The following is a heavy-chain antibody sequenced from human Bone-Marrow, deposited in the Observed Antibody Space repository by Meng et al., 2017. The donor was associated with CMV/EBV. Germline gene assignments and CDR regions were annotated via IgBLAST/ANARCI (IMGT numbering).Heavy chain of an antibody. Sequence: ASVKLSCKASGYTFTGYYMHWVRQAPGQGLEWMGWISPNSGGTNYAQRFQGRVTMTSDTSITTAYMELSSLTSDDTAVYYCARGPITMMVVAPYGMDVWGQGTTVTGSS. D-gene: IGHD3-22*01. CDR3: ARGPITMMVVAPYGMDV. CDR1: GYTFTGYY. V-gene: IGHV1-2*02. CDR2: ISPNSGGT. J-gene: IGHJ6*01.